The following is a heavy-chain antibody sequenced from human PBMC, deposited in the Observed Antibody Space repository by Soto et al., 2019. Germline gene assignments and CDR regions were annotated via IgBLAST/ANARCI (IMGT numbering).Heavy chain of an antibody. V-gene: IGHV3-23*01. CDR1: GFTFDSYA. D-gene: IGHD3-3*01. CDR2: ISGNGAGT. Sequence: GGSLRLSCVGSGFTFDSYAISWVRQAPGKGLQWISAISGNGAGTDYAHSVKGRFTISRDNSKNTVHLQMNSLRAEDTALYYCAKDTVGGYSFWSGYYSDGLDLRGQGTMVTVSS. J-gene: IGHJ3*01. CDR3: AKDTVGGYSFWSGYYSDGLDL.